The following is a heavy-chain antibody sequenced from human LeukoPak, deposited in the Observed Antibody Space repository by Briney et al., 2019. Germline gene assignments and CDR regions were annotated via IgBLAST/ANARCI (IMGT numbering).Heavy chain of an antibody. V-gene: IGHV3-23*01. CDR3: AKDVGEQQLVNAFDI. CDR2: ISGSGGST. Sequence: GGSLRLSCAASGFTFSSYAMSWVRQAPGKGLEWVSAISGSGGSTYCADSVKGRFTISRDNSKNTLYLQMNSLRAEDTAVYYCAKDVGEQQLVNAFDIWGQGTMVTVSS. D-gene: IGHD6-13*01. J-gene: IGHJ3*02. CDR1: GFTFSSYA.